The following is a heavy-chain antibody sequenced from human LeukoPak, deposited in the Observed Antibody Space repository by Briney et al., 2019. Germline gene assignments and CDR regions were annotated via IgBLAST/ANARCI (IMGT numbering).Heavy chain of an antibody. Sequence: KPSETLSLTCTVSGGSISSYYWSWIRQPPGKGLEWIGYIYYSGSTNYNPSLKSRVTISVDTSKNQFSLKLSSVTAADTAVYYCARLLRGYFDWLRFDAFDIWGQGTMVTVSS. V-gene: IGHV4-59*01. CDR2: IYYSGST. CDR1: GGSISSYY. J-gene: IGHJ3*02. CDR3: ARLLRGYFDWLRFDAFDI. D-gene: IGHD3-9*01.